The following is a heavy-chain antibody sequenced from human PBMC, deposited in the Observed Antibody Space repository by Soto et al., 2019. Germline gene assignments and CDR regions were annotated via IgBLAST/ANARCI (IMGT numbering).Heavy chain of an antibody. D-gene: IGHD2-15*01. CDR1: GGTFSSYA. CDR3: ARDEGYCSGGSCYWFDP. V-gene: IGHV1-69*12. CDR2: IIPIFGTA. Sequence: QVQLVQSGAEVKKPGSSVKVSCKASGGTFSSYAISWVRQAPGQGLEWMGGIIPIFGTANYAQKFQGRVTITADEYTSTAYMELSSLRSEDTAVYYCARDEGYCSGGSCYWFDPWGQGTLVTVSS. J-gene: IGHJ5*02.